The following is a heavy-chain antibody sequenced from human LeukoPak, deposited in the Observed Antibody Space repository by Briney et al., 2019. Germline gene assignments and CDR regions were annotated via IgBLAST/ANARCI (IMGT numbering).Heavy chain of an antibody. D-gene: IGHD3-9*01. Sequence: SETLSLTCAVSGGSISSNKWWHWVRQPPGKGLEWIGSIYYSGSTYYNPSLKSRVTISVDTSKNQFSLKLSSVTAADTAVYYCAGGYFDWPGWFDPWGQGTLVTVSS. CDR3: AGGYFDWPGWFDP. CDR1: GGSISSNKW. J-gene: IGHJ5*02. CDR2: IYYSGST. V-gene: IGHV4-4*02.